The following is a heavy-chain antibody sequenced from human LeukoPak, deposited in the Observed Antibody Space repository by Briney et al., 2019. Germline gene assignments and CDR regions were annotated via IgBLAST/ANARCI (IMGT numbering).Heavy chain of an antibody. CDR3: ARERSTNDAFDI. V-gene: IGHV4-31*03. CDR1: GGSISSGGYY. Sequence: SETLSLTCTVSGGSISSGGYYWRWIRQHPGKGLEWIGYIYYSGSTYYNPSLKSRVTISVHTSKKQFSPKLSSVTAADPAVYYCARERSTNDAFDIWGQGTMDTVSS. CDR2: IYYSGST. J-gene: IGHJ3*02. D-gene: IGHD2-2*01.